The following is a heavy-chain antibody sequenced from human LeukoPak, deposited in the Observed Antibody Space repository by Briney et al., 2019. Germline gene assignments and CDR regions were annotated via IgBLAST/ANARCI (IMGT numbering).Heavy chain of an antibody. CDR3: ARDTGDTVTQYYYYYYMDV. Sequence: ASVKVSCKASGYTFTGYYMHWVRQAPGQGLEWIGWINPNSGGTNYAQKFQGRVTMTRDTSISTAYMELSRLRSDDTAVYYCARDTGDTVTQYYYYYYMDVWGKGTTVTVSS. V-gene: IGHV1-2*02. J-gene: IGHJ6*03. D-gene: IGHD4-17*01. CDR2: INPNSGGT. CDR1: GYTFTGYY.